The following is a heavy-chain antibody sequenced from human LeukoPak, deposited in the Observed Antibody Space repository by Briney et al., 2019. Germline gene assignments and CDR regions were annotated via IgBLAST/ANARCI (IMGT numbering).Heavy chain of an antibody. J-gene: IGHJ4*02. CDR2: ISSSSDYI. CDR3: ARDSGSSWRDGLNY. Sequence: GGSLRLSCAASTFTFSSDSMNWVRQAPGKGLEWVSSISSSSDYIYYADSVKGRFTIFRDNAKNSLYLQMNSLRVEDSAVYYCARDSGSSWRDGLNYWGQATLVTVSS. V-gene: IGHV3-21*01. D-gene: IGHD6-13*01. CDR1: TFTFSSDS.